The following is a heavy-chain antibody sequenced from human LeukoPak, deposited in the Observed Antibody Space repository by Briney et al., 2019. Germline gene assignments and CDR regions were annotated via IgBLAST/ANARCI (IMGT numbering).Heavy chain of an antibody. Sequence: GGSLRLSCADSGFAFSNYWMTWVRQAPGEGLERVATINQDGGEKYYVDSVKGRYTISRDNAKNSLYLQMNSLRAEDTAVYYCARSAYSSTPDYWGQGTLVTVSS. V-gene: IGHV3-7*01. CDR1: GFAFSNYW. D-gene: IGHD6-13*01. J-gene: IGHJ4*02. CDR2: INQDGGEK. CDR3: ARSAYSSTPDY.